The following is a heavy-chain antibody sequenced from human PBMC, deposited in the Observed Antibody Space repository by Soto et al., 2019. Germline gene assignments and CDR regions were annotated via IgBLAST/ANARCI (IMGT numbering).Heavy chain of an antibody. CDR2: IYYSGST. CDR3: ARDPYCSSTSCYPSGMDV. D-gene: IGHD2-2*01. J-gene: IGHJ6*02. V-gene: IGHV4-31*02. Sequence: LCGGSISSGGYYWSWIRQHPGKGLEWIGYIYYSGSTYYNPSLKSRVTISVDTSKNQFSLKLSSVTAADTAVYYCARDPYCSSTSCYPSGMDVWGQGTTVTVSS. CDR1: GGSISSGGYY.